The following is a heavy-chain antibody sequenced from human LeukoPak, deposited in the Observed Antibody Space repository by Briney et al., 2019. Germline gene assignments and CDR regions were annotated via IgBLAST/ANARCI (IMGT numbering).Heavy chain of an antibody. CDR1: GYTFTGYY. Sequence: ASVKVSCKASGYTFTGYYMHWVRQAPGQGLEWMGWISADNGNTNYAQKLQGRVTMTTDTSTSTAYMELRSLRSDDTAVYYCARDLVLQYYSGIVETYYYGMDVWGQGTTVTVSS. CDR2: ISADNGNT. D-gene: IGHD3-10*01. V-gene: IGHV1-18*04. CDR3: ARDLVLQYYSGIVETYYYGMDV. J-gene: IGHJ6*02.